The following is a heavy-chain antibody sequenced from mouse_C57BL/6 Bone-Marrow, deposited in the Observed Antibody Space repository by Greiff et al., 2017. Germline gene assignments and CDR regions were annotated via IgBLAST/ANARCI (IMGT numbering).Heavy chain of an antibody. D-gene: IGHD1-1*01. V-gene: IGHV1-55*01. CDR3: ARRFYYYGSSPFAY. J-gene: IGHJ3*01. CDR2: IYPGSGST. Sequence: VQLQQPGAELVKPGASVKMSCKASGYTFTSYWITWVKQRPGQGLEWIGDIYPGSGSTNYNEKFKSKATLTVDTSSSTAYMQLSSLTSEDSAVYYCARRFYYYGSSPFAYWGQGTLVTVSA. CDR1: GYTFTSYW.